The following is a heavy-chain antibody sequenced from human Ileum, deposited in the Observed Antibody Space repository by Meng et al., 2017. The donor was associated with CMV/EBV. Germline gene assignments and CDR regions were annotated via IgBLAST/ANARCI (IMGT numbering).Heavy chain of an antibody. CDR2: VWYDGSKQ. V-gene: IGHV3-33*01. Sequence: GESLKISCAASGFSFSTYGMHWVRQAPGKGLEWVAVVWYDGSKQYYGDSVKGRFTISRDNAKNTVNLLMDSLRAEDTAVYYCARQGLYVGNSAFDHWGQGSRVTVSS. CDR1: GFSFSTYG. D-gene: IGHD4-23*01. CDR3: ARQGLYVGNSAFDH. J-gene: IGHJ4*02.